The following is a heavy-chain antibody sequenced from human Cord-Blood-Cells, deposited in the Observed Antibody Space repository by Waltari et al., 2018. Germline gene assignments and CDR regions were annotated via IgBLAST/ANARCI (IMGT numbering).Heavy chain of an antibody. CDR2: ISWNSGSI. CDR1: GFTFDDYA. CDR3: AKADPYDILTGYYDY. D-gene: IGHD3-9*01. V-gene: IGHV3-9*01. J-gene: IGHJ4*02. Sequence: EVQLVESGGGLVQPGRSLRLSCAASGFTFDDYAMHWVRQAPGKGLEGVSGISWNSGSIGYADSVKGRFTISRDNAKNSLYLQMNSLRAEDTALYYCAKADPYDILTGYYDYWGQGTLVTVSS.